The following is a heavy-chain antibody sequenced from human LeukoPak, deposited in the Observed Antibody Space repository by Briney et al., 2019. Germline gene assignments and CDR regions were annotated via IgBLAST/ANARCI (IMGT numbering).Heavy chain of an antibody. Sequence: TETLSLTCTVSVGSISSSRDYLGWIRQPPGKGLEWIGSIYYSGSTYYNPSLKNRVTISGDKSKNRFYLKLSSVTAEDTAMYYCARLLGTHINYFDPWGQGTLVTVSS. D-gene: IGHD5-24*01. CDR3: ARLLGTHINYFDP. V-gene: IGHV4-39*07. CDR2: IYYSGST. J-gene: IGHJ5*02. CDR1: VGSISSSRDY.